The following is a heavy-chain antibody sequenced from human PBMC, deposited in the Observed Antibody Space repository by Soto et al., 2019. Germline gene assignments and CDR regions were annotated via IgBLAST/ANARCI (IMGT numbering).Heavy chain of an antibody. V-gene: IGHV1-8*01. CDR3: ASAIVYYDSGGYYPFDY. Sequence: QVQLVQSGAEVKKPGASVKVSCKASGYTFTGYDINWVRQATGQGLEWMGWMNPNSGNTGYAQRFQGRVTMTRDTSISTAYMELSSLRSEDTAVYFCASAIVYYDSGGYYPFDYWGQGTLVTVSS. D-gene: IGHD3-22*01. CDR1: GYTFTGYD. CDR2: MNPNSGNT. J-gene: IGHJ4*02.